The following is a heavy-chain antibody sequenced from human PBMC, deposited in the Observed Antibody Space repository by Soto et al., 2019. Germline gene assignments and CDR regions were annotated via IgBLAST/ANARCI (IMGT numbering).Heavy chain of an antibody. CDR3: ARPNIGELSLDY. Sequence: SETLSLTCTVSGGSISSYYWSWIRQPPGKGLEWIGYIYYSGSTNYNPSLKSRVTISVDTSKNQFSLKLSSVTAADTAVYYCARPNIGELSLDYWGQGTLVTVSS. CDR1: GGSISSYY. D-gene: IGHD3-10*01. V-gene: IGHV4-59*08. J-gene: IGHJ4*02. CDR2: IYYSGST.